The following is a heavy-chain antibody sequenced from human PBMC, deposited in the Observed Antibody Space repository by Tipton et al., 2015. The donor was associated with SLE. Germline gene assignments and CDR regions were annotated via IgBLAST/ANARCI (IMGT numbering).Heavy chain of an antibody. CDR1: GGSISSSSYY. D-gene: IGHD6-6*01. Sequence: TLSLTCIVSGGSISSSSYYWGWIRQSPGKGLEWIGSLYYSGISNYNPSLQGRVTISADTSKNQFSLKLGSVTAADTAIYYCASAPGSRSSTVDYWGQGTLVTVSS. J-gene: IGHJ4*02. CDR2: LYYSGIS. V-gene: IGHV4-39*07. CDR3: ASAPGSRSSTVDY.